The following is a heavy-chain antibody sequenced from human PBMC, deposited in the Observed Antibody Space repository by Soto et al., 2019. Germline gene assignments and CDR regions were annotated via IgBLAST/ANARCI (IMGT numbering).Heavy chain of an antibody. CDR2: ISSSSSTI. V-gene: IGHV3-48*02. J-gene: IGHJ4*02. CDR3: AREDTSEWLRVFDY. Sequence: GALRLSCAASGFTFSSYSMNWVRQAPGKGLEWVSYISSSSSTIYYADSVKGRFTISRDNAKNSLYLQMNSLRDEDTAVYYCAREDTSEWLRVFDYWGQGTLVTVSS. CDR1: GFTFSSYS. D-gene: IGHD5-12*01.